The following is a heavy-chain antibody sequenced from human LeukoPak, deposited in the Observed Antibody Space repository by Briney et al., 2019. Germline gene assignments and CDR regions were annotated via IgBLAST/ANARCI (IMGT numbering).Heavy chain of an antibody. CDR1: GYTFTTYA. J-gene: IGHJ4*01. CDR2: INPGNDNT. D-gene: IGHD4-17*01. Sequence: ASVNVSCKASGYTFTTYAIHWVRQAPGQRLEWMGWINPGNDNTKYSQKFQGRLTITRDTSPSAAYMELSNLGSGDTAVYYCARDYGDYSYFDYWGHGTLVTVSS. CDR3: ARDYGDYSYFDY. V-gene: IGHV1-3*01.